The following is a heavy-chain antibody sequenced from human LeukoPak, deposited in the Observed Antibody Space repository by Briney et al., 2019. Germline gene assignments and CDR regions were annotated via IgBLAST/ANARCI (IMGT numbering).Heavy chain of an antibody. V-gene: IGHV3-30-3*01. D-gene: IGHD6-6*01. CDR1: GFTFSSYA. CDR3: AKDQKYLDY. CDR2: ISYDGSNK. Sequence: PGGSLRLSCAASGFTFSSYAMHWVRQAPGKGLEWVAVISYDGSNKYYADSVKGRFTISRDNSKNTLYLQMNSLRAEDTAVYYCAKDQKYLDYWGQGNLVTVSS. J-gene: IGHJ4*02.